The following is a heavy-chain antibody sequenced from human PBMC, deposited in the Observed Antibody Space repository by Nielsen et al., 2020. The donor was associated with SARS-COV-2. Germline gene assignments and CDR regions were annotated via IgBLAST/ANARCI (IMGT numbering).Heavy chain of an antibody. CDR2: INHSGST. Sequence: ESLKISCAVYGGSFSGYYWSWIRQPPGKGLEWIGEINHSGSTNYNPSLKSRVTISVDTSKNQFSLKLSSVTAADTAVYYCARAKYSGSYRYYFDYWGQGTLVTVSS. CDR3: ARAKYSGSYRYYFDY. D-gene: IGHD1-26*01. CDR1: GGSFSGYY. J-gene: IGHJ4*02. V-gene: IGHV4-34*01.